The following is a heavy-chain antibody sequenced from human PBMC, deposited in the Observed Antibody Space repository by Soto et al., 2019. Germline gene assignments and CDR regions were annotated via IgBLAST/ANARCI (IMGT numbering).Heavy chain of an antibody. CDR1: GYRFTSCW. Sequence: GESLKISWKGSGYRFTSCWIGWVRQMPGKGLEWMGIIYPGDSDTRYRPSFQGQVTISADKSISTADLPRSSLKASDTAMCDCARLSNYYDSSGYHRTFDCWGQGTLVTVSS. J-gene: IGHJ4*02. V-gene: IGHV5-51*01. CDR3: ARLSNYYDSSGYHRTFDC. D-gene: IGHD3-22*01. CDR2: IYPGDSDT.